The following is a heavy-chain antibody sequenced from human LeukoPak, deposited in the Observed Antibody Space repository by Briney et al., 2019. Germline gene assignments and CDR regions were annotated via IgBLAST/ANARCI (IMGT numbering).Heavy chain of an antibody. Sequence: SETLSLTCTVSGGSISSSSYYWGWIRQPPGKGLEWIGSIYYSGSTYYNPSLKSRVTISVDTSKNQFSLKLSSVTAADTAVYYCARSYYYDSPDAFDIWGQGTMVTASS. CDR1: GGSISSSSYY. V-gene: IGHV4-39*01. CDR3: ARSYYYDSPDAFDI. J-gene: IGHJ3*02. CDR2: IYYSGST. D-gene: IGHD3-22*01.